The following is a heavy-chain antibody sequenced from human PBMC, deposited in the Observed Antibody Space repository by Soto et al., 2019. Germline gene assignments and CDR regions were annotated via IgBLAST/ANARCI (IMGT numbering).Heavy chain of an antibody. CDR2: IDPSDSYT. J-gene: IGHJ6*02. CDR1: GYRLTSYW. Sequence: PGESLKISCKVSGYRLTSYWISWVRQMPGKGLEWMGRIDPSDSYTNYSPSFQGHVTISGDKSISTVYLQWSSLKASDTAMYYCARPGVRYYYYDMDVWGQGTTVTVSS. V-gene: IGHV5-10-1*01. D-gene: IGHD3-10*01. CDR3: ARPGVRYYYYDMDV.